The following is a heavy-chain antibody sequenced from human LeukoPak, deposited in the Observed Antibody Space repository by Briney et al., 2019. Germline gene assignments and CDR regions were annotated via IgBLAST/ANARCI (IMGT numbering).Heavy chain of an antibody. CDR3: ARPAYCGGNCYYFPDY. CDR2: ISGSGGST. Sequence: PGGSLRLSCAVSGFTFSSYAMSWVRQAPGKGLEWVSAISGSGGSTYYADSVKGRFTISRDNAKNSLYLQMNSLRAEDTAVYYCARPAYCGGNCYYFPDYWGQGTLVTVSS. CDR1: GFTFSSYA. J-gene: IGHJ4*02. D-gene: IGHD2-21*02. V-gene: IGHV3-23*01.